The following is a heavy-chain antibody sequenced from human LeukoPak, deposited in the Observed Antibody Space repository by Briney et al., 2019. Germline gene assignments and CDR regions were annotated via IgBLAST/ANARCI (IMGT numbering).Heavy chain of an antibody. CDR2: ITNSGTTI. J-gene: IGHJ1*01. V-gene: IGHV3-48*04. CDR1: GFTFSSYG. D-gene: IGHD3-9*01. Sequence: GGSLRLSCAASGFTFSSYGMHWVRQAPGKGLEWVSYITNSGTTIYYADSVKGRFTISRDNAKNSLYLQMNSLRAEGTAVYYCARDGHYDILTGYFQDWGQGTLVTVSS. CDR3: ARDGHYDILTGYFQD.